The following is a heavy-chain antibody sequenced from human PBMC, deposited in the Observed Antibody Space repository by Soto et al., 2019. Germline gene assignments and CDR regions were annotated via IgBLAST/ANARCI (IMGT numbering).Heavy chain of an antibody. CDR1: GFTFSSYG. CDR2: IWYDGSNK. J-gene: IGHJ4*02. D-gene: IGHD4-17*01. V-gene: IGHV3-33*01. CDR3: ARDQFEYGDYVSYFDY. Sequence: QVQLVESGGGVVQPGRSLRLSCAASGFTFSSYGMHWVRQAPGKGLEWVAVIWYDGSNKYYADSVKGRFTISRDNSKNTLYLQMNSLRAEDTAVYYCARDQFEYGDYVSYFDYWGQGTLVTVSS.